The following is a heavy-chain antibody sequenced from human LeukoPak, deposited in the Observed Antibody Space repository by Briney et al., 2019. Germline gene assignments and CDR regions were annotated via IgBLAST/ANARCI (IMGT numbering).Heavy chain of an antibody. D-gene: IGHD5-18*01. CDR2: IYYSGST. J-gene: IGHJ4*02. Sequence: SETLSLTCTVSGGSISSYCWSWIRQPPGKGLEWIGYIYYSGSTNYNPSLKSRVTISVDTSKNQFSLKLSSVTAADTAVYYCARLRIVDTAMVGSHYFDYWGQGTLVTVSS. CDR3: ARLRIVDTAMVGSHYFDY. CDR1: GGSISSYC. V-gene: IGHV4-59*08.